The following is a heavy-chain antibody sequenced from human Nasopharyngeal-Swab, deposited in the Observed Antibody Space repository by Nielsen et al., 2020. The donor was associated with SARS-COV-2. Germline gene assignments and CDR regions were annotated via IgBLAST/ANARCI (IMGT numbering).Heavy chain of an antibody. D-gene: IGHD2/OR15-2a*01. CDR1: GYTFTSYD. CDR2: MNPNSGNT. Sequence: ASVKVSCKASGYTFTSYDSNWVRQATGQGLEWMGWMNPNSGNTGYAQKFQGRVTMTRNTSISTAYMELSSLRSEETAVYYCARGGLSHYYYGMDVWGQGTTVTVSS. CDR3: ARGGLSHYYYGMDV. V-gene: IGHV1-8*01. J-gene: IGHJ6*02.